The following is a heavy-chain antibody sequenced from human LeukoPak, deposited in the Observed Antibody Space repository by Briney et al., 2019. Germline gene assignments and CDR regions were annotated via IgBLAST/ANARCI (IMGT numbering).Heavy chain of an antibody. CDR3: AKVDYGDSLSFDY. J-gene: IGHJ4*02. V-gene: IGHV3-33*06. Sequence: PGKSLRLSCAASGFTFRSHGMHWVRQAPGKGLQWVGVIWYDGSNSYYADSVKGRFTISRDNSKNTLYLQMNSLRAEDTAVYYCAKVDYGDSLSFDYWGQGTLVTVSS. CDR1: GFTFRSHG. CDR2: IWYDGSNS. D-gene: IGHD4-17*01.